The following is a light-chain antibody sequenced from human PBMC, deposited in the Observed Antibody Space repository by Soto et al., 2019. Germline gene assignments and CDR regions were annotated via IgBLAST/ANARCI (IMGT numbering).Light chain of an antibody. Sequence: DIQMTPSPSSLSASVGDRFSITCLASQSISSYLNWYLQKQGKAPKLLIYAASSLQSGVPSRFSGSGSGTDFTLTISSLQPEDFATYYCQKYNSYPLTCGGGTTVDIK. CDR3: QKYNSYPLT. J-gene: IGKJ4*01. CDR2: AAS. CDR1: QSISSY. V-gene: IGKV1-39*01.